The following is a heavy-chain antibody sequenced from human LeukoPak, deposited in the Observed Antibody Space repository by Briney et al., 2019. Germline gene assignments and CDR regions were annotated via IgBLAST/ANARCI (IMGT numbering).Heavy chain of an antibody. CDR2: IKQDGSEK. V-gene: IGHV3-7*01. Sequence: PGGSLRLSCAASGFTFSSYWMSWVRQAPGKGLEWVANIKQDGSEKYYVDSVKGRFTISRDNAKNSLYLQMNSLRAEDTAVYYCASLRRYYPDAFDIWGQGTMVTVSS. CDR3: ASLRRYYPDAFDI. J-gene: IGHJ3*02. D-gene: IGHD4-23*01. CDR1: GFTFSSYW.